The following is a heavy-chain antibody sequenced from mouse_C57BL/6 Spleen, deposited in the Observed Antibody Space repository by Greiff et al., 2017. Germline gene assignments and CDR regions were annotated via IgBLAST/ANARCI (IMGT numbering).Heavy chain of an antibody. D-gene: IGHD1-1*01. CDR1: GFTFSSYA. V-gene: IGHV5-4*01. CDR3: ARDYYGSSYGYFDV. CDR2: ISDGGSYT. J-gene: IGHJ1*03. Sequence: EVNVVESGGGLVKPGGSLKLSCAASGFTFSSYAMSWVRQTPEKRLEWVATISDGGSYTYYPDNAKNNLYLQMSHLKSEDTAMYYCARDYYGSSYGYFDVWGTGTTVTVSS.